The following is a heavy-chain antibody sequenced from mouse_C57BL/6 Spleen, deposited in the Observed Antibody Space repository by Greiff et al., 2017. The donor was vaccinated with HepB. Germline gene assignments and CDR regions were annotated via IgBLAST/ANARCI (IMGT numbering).Heavy chain of an antibody. J-gene: IGHJ2*01. D-gene: IGHD3-1*01. Sequence: EVQLQQSGPELVKPGASVKISCKASGYTFTDYYMNWVKQSHGKSLEWIGDINPNNGGTSYNQKFKGKATLTVDKSSSTAYMELRSLTSEDSAVYYCERSGGDVDYWGQGTTLTVSS. V-gene: IGHV1-26*01. CDR1: GYTFTDYY. CDR2: INPNNGGT. CDR3: ERSGGDVDY.